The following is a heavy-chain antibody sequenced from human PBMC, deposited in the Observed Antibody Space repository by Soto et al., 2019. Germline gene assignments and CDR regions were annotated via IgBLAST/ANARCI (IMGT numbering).Heavy chain of an antibody. V-gene: IGHV5-51*01. D-gene: IGHD3-22*01. J-gene: IGHJ4*02. Sequence: PGESLKISCKGSGYSFTSYWIVWVRQMPGKGLEWMGIIYPGDSDTRYSPSFQGQVTISADKSISTAYLQWSSLKASDTAMYYCARLYDSSGYYLYYFDYWGQGTLVTVSS. CDR2: IYPGDSDT. CDR3: ARLYDSSGYYLYYFDY. CDR1: GYSFTSYW.